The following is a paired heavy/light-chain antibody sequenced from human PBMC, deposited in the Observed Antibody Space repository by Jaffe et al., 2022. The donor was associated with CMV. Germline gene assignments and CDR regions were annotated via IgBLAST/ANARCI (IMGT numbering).Heavy chain of an antibody. Sequence: QVQLVQSGAEVKKPGASVKVSCKASGYTFTSYYMHWVRQAPGQGLEWMGIINPSGGSTSYAQKFQGRVTMTRDTSTSTVYMELSSLRSEDTAVYYCARGQIVVVPAAIPPPRIAAAADFDYWGQGTLVTVSS. V-gene: IGHV1-46*01. CDR1: GYTFTSYY. D-gene: IGHD2-2*01. CDR3: ARGQIVVVPAAIPPPRIAAAADFDY. CDR2: INPSGGST. J-gene: IGHJ4*02.
Light chain of an antibody. J-gene: IGKJ2*01. CDR2: AAS. CDR3: LQDYNYPLT. Sequence: AIQMTQSPSSLSASVGDRVTITCRASQGIRNDLGWYQQKPGKAPKLLIYAASSLQSGVPSRFSGSGSGTDFTLTISSLQPEDFATYYCLQDYNYPLTFGQGTKLEIK. V-gene: IGKV1-6*01. CDR1: QGIRND.